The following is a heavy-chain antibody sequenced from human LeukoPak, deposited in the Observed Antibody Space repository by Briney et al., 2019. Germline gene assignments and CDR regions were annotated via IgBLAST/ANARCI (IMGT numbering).Heavy chain of an antibody. CDR1: GFTFSNYA. CDR2: VSGRDDST. V-gene: IGHV3-23*01. J-gene: IGHJ4*02. D-gene: IGHD3-9*01. CDR3: AKWGDYDILTGYYDSDY. Sequence: GASLRVSCAASGFTFSNYAMSWVRQAPGKGLEWVSAVSGRDDSTYYADSVKGRFTISRDNSKNTLYLQMNSLRAEDTAVYYCAKWGDYDILTGYYDSDYWGQGTLVTVSS.